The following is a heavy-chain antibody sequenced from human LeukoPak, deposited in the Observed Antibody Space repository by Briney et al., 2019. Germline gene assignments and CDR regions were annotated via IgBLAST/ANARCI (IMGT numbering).Heavy chain of an antibody. CDR1: GYSFTSYW. D-gene: IGHD5-18*01. CDR3: ARGEYQLLPAIQLWLGYFDY. CDR2: IYPGDSDT. Sequence: GESLQISCQGSGYSFTSYWIGWVRQMPGKGLEWMGIIYPGDSDTRYSPSFQGQVTISADKSISTAYLQWSSLKASDTAMNYCARGEYQLLPAIQLWLGYFDYWGQGTLVTVSS. V-gene: IGHV5-51*01. J-gene: IGHJ4*02.